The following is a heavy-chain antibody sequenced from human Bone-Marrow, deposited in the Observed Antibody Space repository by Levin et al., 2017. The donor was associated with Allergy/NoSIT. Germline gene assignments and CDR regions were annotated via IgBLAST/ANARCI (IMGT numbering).Heavy chain of an antibody. CDR2: IYSGGGT. J-gene: IGHJ4*02. CDR1: GFTVSNNY. Sequence: GGSLRLSCAASGFTVSNNYMSWVRQAPGKGLEWVSLIYSGGGTHYADFVKGRFTISRDNSKNTLSLQMNSLRPDDTAVYYCAGGPSRGYWGQGTLVTVSS. V-gene: IGHV3-66*02. D-gene: IGHD3-16*01. CDR3: AGGPSRGY.